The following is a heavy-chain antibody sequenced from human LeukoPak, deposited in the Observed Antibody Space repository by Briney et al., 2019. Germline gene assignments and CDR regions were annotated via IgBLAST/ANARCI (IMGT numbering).Heavy chain of an antibody. J-gene: IGHJ4*02. CDR2: IPNDGSRK. Sequence: GGSLRLSCVASGFTFSRHGMHWVRQAPGKGLEWVAIIPNDGSRKYYAHSVEGRFTISRDNSKNTLYLQMDSLRAEDTAVYYCARDRAWNYFDYWGQGTLVTVSS. CDR3: ARDRAWNYFDY. V-gene: IGHV3-30*03. CDR1: GFTFSRHG. D-gene: IGHD3-3*01.